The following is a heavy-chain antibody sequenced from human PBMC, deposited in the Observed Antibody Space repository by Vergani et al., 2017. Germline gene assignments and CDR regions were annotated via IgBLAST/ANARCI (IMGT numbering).Heavy chain of an antibody. CDR2: ISGSGVSA. CDR1: EFPFSNYA. Sequence: EVQLLQSGGGVIQPGGSVRLSCAASEFPFSNYAMNWVRQAPGKGLEWVSGISGSGVSAYYTDSVKGRFTISRDNSKNMLYLQMNSLRAEDTAVYYCARLSYDTTPYLQGGYDCWGQGTLVSVSS. D-gene: IGHD3-22*01. J-gene: IGHJ4*02. V-gene: IGHV3-23*01. CDR3: ARLSYDTTPYLQGGYDC.